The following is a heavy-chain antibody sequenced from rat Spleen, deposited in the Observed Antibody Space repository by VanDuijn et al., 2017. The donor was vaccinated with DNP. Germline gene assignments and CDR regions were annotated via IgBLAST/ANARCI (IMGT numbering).Heavy chain of an antibody. CDR2: INYAGSST. V-gene: IGHV5-22*01. J-gene: IGHJ2*01. CDR1: GFTFSDYY. Sequence: EVQLVESGGGLVQPGGSLKLSCAASGFTFSDYYMAWVRQAPKKGLEWVASINYAGSSTYYGDSVMGRFTISRDNAKSTLYLQMNSLRSADTATYYCARGGYYGYFYWGQGVMVTVSA. D-gene: IGHD1-7*01. CDR3: ARGGYYGYFY.